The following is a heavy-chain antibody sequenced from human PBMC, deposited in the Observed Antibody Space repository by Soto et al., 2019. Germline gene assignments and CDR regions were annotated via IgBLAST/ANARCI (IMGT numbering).Heavy chain of an antibody. CDR1: GYTFTSYG. CDR2: ISAYNGNT. CDR3: SRIAAACP. Sequence: QVKLVQYGAEVKKPGASVKVSFTASGYTFTSYGISWVLQAPGQGLEWMGWISAYNGNTNYAQKLQGRVTMTTDTSTRPAYMELRSLRSDDTAVYYCSRIAAACPWGQGTLVTGSS. D-gene: IGHD6-13*01. V-gene: IGHV1-18*01. J-gene: IGHJ5*02.